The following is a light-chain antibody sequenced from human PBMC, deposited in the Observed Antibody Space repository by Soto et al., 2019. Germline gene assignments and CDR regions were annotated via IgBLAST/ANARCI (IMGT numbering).Light chain of an antibody. Sequence: QSALAQPRSVSGSPGQSITISCTGSSSDVGSYNYVSWYQQHPGQAPKFMIYDVNKRPSGVSHHFSGSKSGNTASLTISGLQADDEADYYCLSYAGSYNFVFGSGTKVTVL. CDR1: SSDVGSYNY. CDR3: LSYAGSYNFV. V-gene: IGLV2-11*01. J-gene: IGLJ1*01. CDR2: DVN.